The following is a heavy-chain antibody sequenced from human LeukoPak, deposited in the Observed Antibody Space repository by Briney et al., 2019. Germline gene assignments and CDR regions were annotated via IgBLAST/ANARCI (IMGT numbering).Heavy chain of an antibody. D-gene: IGHD6-19*01. CDR3: ARQGFGIAVGGFDP. Sequence: GESPKISCMGSGYSFTIYWIGWARQMTRKGLEWMGIIYPGYSDTRYSLSFQGQVTISADKSISTAYLQWSSLKASDTAMYYCARQGFGIAVGGFDPWGQGTLVTVSS. CDR1: GYSFTIYW. V-gene: IGHV5-51*01. J-gene: IGHJ5*02. CDR2: IYPGYSDT.